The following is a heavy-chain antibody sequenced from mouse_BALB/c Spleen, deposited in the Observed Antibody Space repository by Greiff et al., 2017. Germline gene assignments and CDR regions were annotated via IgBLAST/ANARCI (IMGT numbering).Heavy chain of an antibody. Sequence: DVLLVESGGGLVKPGGSLKLSCAASGFTFSSYTMSWVRQTPAKRLQWVATISSGGSYTYYPASVKGRFTISRDNAKNTLYLQMSSLKSEDTAMYYWTRDMPPLLLQLPPRWYFDVWGAGTTVTVSA. D-gene: IGHD1-1*01. J-gene: IGHJ1*01. CDR3: TRDMPPLLLQLPPRWYFDV. CDR1: GFTFSSYT. V-gene: IGHV5-6-4*01. CDR2: ISSGGSYT.